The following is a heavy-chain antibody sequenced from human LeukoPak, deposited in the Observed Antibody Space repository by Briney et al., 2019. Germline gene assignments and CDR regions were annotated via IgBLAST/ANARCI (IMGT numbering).Heavy chain of an antibody. CDR3: ARDNDYDSSGYSSD. CDR1: GFGFRIYS. D-gene: IGHD3-22*01. J-gene: IGHJ4*02. Sequence: PGGSLRLSCASSGFGFRIYSMTWVRQAVGKGLEWVSSMSGGGDTSYYADSVKGRFAVSRDYSKNTLYLQMDSLRAEDTAVYYCARDNDYDSSGYSSDWGQGTLVTVSS. V-gene: IGHV3-23*01. CDR2: MSGGGDTS.